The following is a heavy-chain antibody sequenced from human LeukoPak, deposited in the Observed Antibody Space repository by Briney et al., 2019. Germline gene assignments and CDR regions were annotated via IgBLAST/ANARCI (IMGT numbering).Heavy chain of an antibody. CDR1: GYSISSGYY. CDR2: IYHSGST. J-gene: IGHJ4*02. CDR3: ARRGLYPAFDY. Sequence: SETLSLTCTVSGYSISSGYYWGWIRQPPGKGLEWIGNIYHSGSTYYNSSLKSRVTISVDTSKNQFSLKLSSVTAADTAVYYCARRGLYPAFDYWGQGTLVTVSS. V-gene: IGHV4-38-2*02. D-gene: IGHD2-2*02.